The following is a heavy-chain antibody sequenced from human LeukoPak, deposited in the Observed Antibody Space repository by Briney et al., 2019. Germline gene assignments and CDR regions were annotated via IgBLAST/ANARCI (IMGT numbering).Heavy chain of an antibody. V-gene: IGHV3-49*04. CDR1: GFTSDDYG. J-gene: IGHJ6*04. CDR2: LRGEPHGGSA. D-gene: IGHD2-2*02. CDR3: TTAQSFDYLSWSHTFYTYMDV. Sequence: GGSLRLSCTISGFTSDDYGLSWVRQAPGKGLEWVSLLRGEPHGGSAEYAASVEGRFTVSRDDSKSVAYLQMNSVKTEDTGVYFCTTAQSFDYLSWSHTFYTYMDVWGKGTTVNVSP.